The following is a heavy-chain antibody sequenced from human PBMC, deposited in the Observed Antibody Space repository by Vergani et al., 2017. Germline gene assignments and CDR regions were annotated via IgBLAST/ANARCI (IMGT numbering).Heavy chain of an antibody. CDR2: ISSSSSTI. D-gene: IGHD2-2*01. CDR1: GSTFSSYS. J-gene: IGHJ4*02. V-gene: IGHV3-48*01. CDR3: ARGRDCSSTSCYLLSYFDY. Sequence: EVQLVESGGGLVQPGGSLRLSCAASGSTFSSYSMNWVRQAPGKGQEWVSYISSSSSTIYYADSVKGRFTISRDNAKNSLNLQMNSLRAEDTAVYYCARGRDCSSTSCYLLSYFDYWGQGTLVTVSS.